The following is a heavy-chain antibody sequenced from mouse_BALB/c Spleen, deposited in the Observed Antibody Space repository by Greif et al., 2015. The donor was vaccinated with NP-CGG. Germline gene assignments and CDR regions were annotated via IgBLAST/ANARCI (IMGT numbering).Heavy chain of an antibody. Sequence: EVQLQQSGAELVKTGASVKLSCTASGFNIKDTYMNWVKQRPEQGLEWIGRIDPAHGNTKYDPKFQGKATITADTSSSTACLQLSSLTSEDTAVYYCARNDGFAYWGQGTLVTVSA. CDR3: ARNDGFAY. D-gene: IGHD2-12*01. V-gene: IGHV14-3*02. CDR2: IDPAHGNT. J-gene: IGHJ3*01. CDR1: GFNIKDTY.